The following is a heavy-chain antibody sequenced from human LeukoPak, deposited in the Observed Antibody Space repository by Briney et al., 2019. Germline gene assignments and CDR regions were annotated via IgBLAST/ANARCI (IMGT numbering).Heavy chain of an antibody. CDR3: ARWGFGESY. CDR2: LSYDGSNK. V-gene: IGHV3-30-3*01. J-gene: IGHJ4*02. Sequence: GGSLRLSCAASGFTFSSYAMHWVRQAPGKGLEWVAVLSYDGSNKYYADSVKGRFTISRDNSKNTLYLQMNSLRAEDTAVYYCARWGFGESYWGQGTLVTVSS. D-gene: IGHD1-26*01. CDR1: GFTFSSYA.